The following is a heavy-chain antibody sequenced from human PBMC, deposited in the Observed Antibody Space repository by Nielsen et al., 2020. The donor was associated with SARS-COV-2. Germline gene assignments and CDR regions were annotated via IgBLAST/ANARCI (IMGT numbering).Heavy chain of an antibody. V-gene: IGHV3-9*01. CDR1: GFTFSSYG. D-gene: IGHD6-19*01. CDR3: AKDQSSGWDGNFDY. CDR2: ISWNSGSI. J-gene: IGHJ4*02. Sequence: SLKISCAASGFTFSSYGMHWVRQAPGKGLEWVSGISWNSGSIGYADSVKGRFTISRDNAKNSLYLQMNSLRAEDTALYYCAKDQSSGWDGNFDYWGQGTLVTVSS.